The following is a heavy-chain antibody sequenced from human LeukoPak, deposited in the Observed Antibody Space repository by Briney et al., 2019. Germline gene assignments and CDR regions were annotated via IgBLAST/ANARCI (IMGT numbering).Heavy chain of an antibody. V-gene: IGHV3-74*01. CDR3: ASASSHRIAAGGDY. J-gene: IGHJ4*02. CDR2: INSDGSSR. D-gene: IGHD6-13*01. Sequence: GGSLRLSCAASGFTFSNYWMHWVRQAPGKGLVRVSRINSDGSSRNYADSVKGRFTISRDNAKNTLYLQMNSLRAEHTAVYYCASASSHRIAAGGDYWGQGTLVTVSS. CDR1: GFTFSNYW.